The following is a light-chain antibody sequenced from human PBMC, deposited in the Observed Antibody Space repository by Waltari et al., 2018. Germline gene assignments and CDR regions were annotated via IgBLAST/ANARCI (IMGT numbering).Light chain of an antibody. CDR1: QSLFYNFNNKNY. J-gene: IGKJ1*01. CDR3: QQYASTPRWT. V-gene: IGKV4-1*01. Sequence: DIVMTQSPRSLVLSLGERAAIRCKSSQSLFYNFNNKNYLAWYQQKPGQPPKLLIYWATTRESGVPDRFSGSGSGTDFTLTINNLQAEDVAEYFCQQYASTPRWTLGQGTKVEI. CDR2: WAT.